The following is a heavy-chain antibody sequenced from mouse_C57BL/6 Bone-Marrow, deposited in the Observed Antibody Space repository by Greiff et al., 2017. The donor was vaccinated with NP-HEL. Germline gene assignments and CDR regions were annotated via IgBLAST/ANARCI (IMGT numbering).Heavy chain of an antibody. CDR3: AREDYYGRDFDY. CDR2: IYPRSGNT. D-gene: IGHD1-1*01. Sequence: QVQLQQSGAELARPGASVKLSCKASGYTFTSYGISWVKQRTGQGLEWIGEIYPRSGNTYYNEKFKGKATLTADKSSSTAYMELRSLTSDDSAVYFCAREDYYGRDFDYWGQGTTLTVSS. CDR1: GYTFTSYG. V-gene: IGHV1-81*01. J-gene: IGHJ2*01.